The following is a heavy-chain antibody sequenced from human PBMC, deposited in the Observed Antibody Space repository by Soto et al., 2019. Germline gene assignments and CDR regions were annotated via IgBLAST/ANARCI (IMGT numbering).Heavy chain of an antibody. Sequence: GESLKISCKGSGYSFTSYWIGWVRQMPGKGLEWMGIIYPGDSNTRYSPSFQGQVTISADKSISTAYLQWSGLKASDTATYYCASRTGPGSPDACDISGQGTMVTVSS. CDR2: IYPGDSNT. D-gene: IGHD3-10*01. V-gene: IGHV5-51*01. J-gene: IGHJ3*02. CDR1: GYSFTSYW. CDR3: ASRTGPGSPDACDI.